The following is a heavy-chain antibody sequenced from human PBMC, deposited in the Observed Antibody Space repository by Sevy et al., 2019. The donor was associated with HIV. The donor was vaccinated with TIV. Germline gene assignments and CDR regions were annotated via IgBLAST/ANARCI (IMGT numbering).Heavy chain of an antibody. Sequence: GGSLRLSCAASGFTFSNHEMNWVRQAPGKGLEWLSDISSNGGTVYYADSVRGRFTISRDKAKNSIYLQMNSLRAEDTALNYCANLDEYWGQGTLVPVSS. CDR2: ISSNGGTV. CDR1: GFTFSNHE. J-gene: IGHJ4*02. V-gene: IGHV3-48*03. CDR3: ANLDEY.